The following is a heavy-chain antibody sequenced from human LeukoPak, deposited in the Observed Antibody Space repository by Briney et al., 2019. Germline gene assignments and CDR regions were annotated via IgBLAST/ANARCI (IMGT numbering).Heavy chain of an antibody. CDR1: GFTFDDYG. D-gene: IGHD3-22*01. CDR2: INWNGGST. V-gene: IGHV3-20*04. J-gene: IGHJ4*02. Sequence: RAGGSLRLSCAASGFTFDDYGMSWVRHAPGKGLEWVSGINWNGGSTVYADSVEGRFTISRDNDKNSLYLQMNRLRAEHTAVYYCANGYYYDSSGYYFDYWGQGTLVTVSS. CDR3: ANGYYYDSSGYYFDY.